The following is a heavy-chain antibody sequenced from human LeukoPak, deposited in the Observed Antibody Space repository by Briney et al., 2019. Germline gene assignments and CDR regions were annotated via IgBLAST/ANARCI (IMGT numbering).Heavy chain of an antibody. CDR2: ISGSGSST. J-gene: IGHJ4*02. D-gene: IGHD3-22*01. CDR1: ELIFSSHA. V-gene: IGHV3-23*01. CDR3: AKSPLGAYSSGWSS. Sequence: GGSLRLSCAASELIFSSHAMSWVCQAPGKGLERVSSISGSGSSTYYADSVNGRFTISRDKSKNPLYLQKGWRTADDTQLYYRAKSPLGAYSSGWSSWGQGTLVIVSS.